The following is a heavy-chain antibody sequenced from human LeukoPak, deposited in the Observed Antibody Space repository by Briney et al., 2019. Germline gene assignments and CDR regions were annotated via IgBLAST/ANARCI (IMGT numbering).Heavy chain of an antibody. V-gene: IGHV1-46*01. Sequence: GASEKVSCKASGYTFTSYYMHWLRRAPGQGLEWMGIINPSGGSTTYAQKFQGRVTMTRDMSTSTVYMELSSLRSEDTAVYYCARDGVLRYFDGYYYYMDVWGKGTTVTVSS. CDR1: GYTFTSYY. CDR2: INPSGGST. CDR3: ARDGVLRYFDGYYYYMDV. J-gene: IGHJ6*03. D-gene: IGHD3-9*01.